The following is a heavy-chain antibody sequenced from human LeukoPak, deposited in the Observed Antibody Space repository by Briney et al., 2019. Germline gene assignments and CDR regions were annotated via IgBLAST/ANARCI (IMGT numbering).Heavy chain of an antibody. Sequence: PGGSLRLSCAPSGFTSCSYSMNWVRPAPGRGLEWVSSISSSSSYIYYADSVKGRFTISRDNAKNSLYLQMNSLRAEDTAVYYCARGVGGFENWFDPWGQGTLVTVSS. V-gene: IGHV3-21*01. D-gene: IGHD3-10*01. CDR1: GFTSCSYS. J-gene: IGHJ5*02. CDR3: ARGVGGFENWFDP. CDR2: ISSSSSYI.